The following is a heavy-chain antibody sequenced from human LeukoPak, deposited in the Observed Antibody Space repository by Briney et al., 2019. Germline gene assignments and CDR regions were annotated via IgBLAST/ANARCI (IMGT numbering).Heavy chain of an antibody. V-gene: IGHV3-20*04. CDR2: INWNGNSR. Sequence: PGGSLRLSCAASGFTFSSYAMSWVRQAPGKGLEWVSGINWNGNSRGYADSVKGRFTISRDNAKNTLNLQMNSLRAEDTAVYYCARDLGQYYDTSDNWFDPWGQGTLVTVSS. CDR3: ARDLGQYYDTSDNWFDP. CDR1: GFTFSSYA. J-gene: IGHJ5*02. D-gene: IGHD3-22*01.